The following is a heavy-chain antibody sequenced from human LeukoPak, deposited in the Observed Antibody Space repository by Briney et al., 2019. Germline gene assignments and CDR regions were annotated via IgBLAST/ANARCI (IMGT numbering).Heavy chain of an antibody. D-gene: IGHD3-10*01. CDR2: ITSSSSYI. Sequence: GGSLRLSCAASAFNFKTFSMNWVRQAPGKGLEWVSSITSSSSYIHYADSVRGRFTISRDNAKNSLYLQMNSLRAEDTAVYYCARDPGGSYYYYGMDVWGQGTTVTVSS. CDR3: ARDPGGSYYYYGMDV. CDR1: AFNFKTFS. J-gene: IGHJ6*02. V-gene: IGHV3-21*01.